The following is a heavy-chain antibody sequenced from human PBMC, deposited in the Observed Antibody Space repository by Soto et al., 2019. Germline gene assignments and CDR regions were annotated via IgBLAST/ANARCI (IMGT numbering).Heavy chain of an antibody. V-gene: IGHV3-30*18. J-gene: IGHJ4*02. Sequence: GGSLRLSCAASRFTFSDYGMHWVRQAPGKGLEWVAVISYDGSSKYYADSVKGRFTISRDSSKNTLYLQMNSLRAEDSAVYYCAKDLDIVVVVAASAFDNWGQGTLVTVSS. D-gene: IGHD2-15*01. CDR2: ISYDGSSK. CDR1: RFTFSDYG. CDR3: AKDLDIVVVVAASAFDN.